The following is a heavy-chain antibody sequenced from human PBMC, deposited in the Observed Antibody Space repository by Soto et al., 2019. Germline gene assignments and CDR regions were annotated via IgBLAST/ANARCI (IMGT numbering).Heavy chain of an antibody. D-gene: IGHD3-3*01. Sequence: SETLSLTCAVYGGSFSGYYWSWIRQPPGKGLEWIGEINHSGSTNYNPSLKSRVTISVDTSKNQFSLKLSSVTAADTAVYYCARVRPFITIFGVVNRWFDPWGQGTLVTVSS. CDR2: INHSGST. CDR3: ARVRPFITIFGVVNRWFDP. V-gene: IGHV4-34*01. J-gene: IGHJ5*02. CDR1: GGSFSGYY.